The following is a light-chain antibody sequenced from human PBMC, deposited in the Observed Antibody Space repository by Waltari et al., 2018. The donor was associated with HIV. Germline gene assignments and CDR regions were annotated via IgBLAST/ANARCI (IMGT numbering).Light chain of an antibody. CDR1: SLNVGGYNY. CDR3: CSYAGSCTWV. Sequence: QSALTQPRSVSGSPGQSVTISCTGTSLNVGGYNYVSWFQQHPGTAPKLIIDAVTQLPSGAPARSSSSQAGTPASPTIAWLQAVDEADCFCCSYAGSCTWVFGTGTELTVL. V-gene: IGLV2-11*01. J-gene: IGLJ3*02. CDR2: AVT.